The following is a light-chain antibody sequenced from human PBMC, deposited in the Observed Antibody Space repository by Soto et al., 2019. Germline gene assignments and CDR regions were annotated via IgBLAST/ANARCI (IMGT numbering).Light chain of an antibody. CDR3: QQGNSFPLT. J-gene: IGKJ3*01. CDR2: AAA. CDR1: QDIGSR. V-gene: IGKV1-12*01. Sequence: IKMTQSASSPSASVGDRVNISCRASQDIGSRLAWYQQKPGKAPKILIYAAASLHSGVPSRFSATFSGTDFTPTINSLQPEDLATYFCQQGNSFPLTVGPGTKVDIK.